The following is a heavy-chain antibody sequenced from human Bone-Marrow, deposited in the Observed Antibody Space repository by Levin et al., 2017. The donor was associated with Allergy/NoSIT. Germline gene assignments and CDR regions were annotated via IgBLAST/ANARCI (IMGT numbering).Heavy chain of an antibody. CDR2: IRGSGDET. CDR3: AKDRPELEVRSDYFDY. Sequence: GGSLRLSCEASGFIFPSYAMSWVRQAPGKGLEWVSAIRGSGDETYYTDSVKGRFNISRDNSKNTLYLQMKSLRVEDTAVYYCAKDRPELEVRSDYFDYWGQGALVTVSS. J-gene: IGHJ4*02. CDR1: GFIFPSYA. V-gene: IGHV3-23*01. D-gene: IGHD1-1*01.